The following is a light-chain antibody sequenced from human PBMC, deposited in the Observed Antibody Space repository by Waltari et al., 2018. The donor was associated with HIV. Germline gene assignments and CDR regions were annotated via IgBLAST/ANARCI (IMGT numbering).Light chain of an antibody. CDR1: SSTIGSNT. CDR3: AAWDDSLNGVV. Sequence: QSVLTEPHSASGTPGQRVTISCSGSSSTIGSNTVNWYQQLPGAAPKLLIYSNNQRPSGVPDRFSGSKAGTSASLAISGLQSEDEADYYCAAWDDSLNGVVFGGGTKLTVL. J-gene: IGLJ2*01. CDR2: SNN. V-gene: IGLV1-44*01.